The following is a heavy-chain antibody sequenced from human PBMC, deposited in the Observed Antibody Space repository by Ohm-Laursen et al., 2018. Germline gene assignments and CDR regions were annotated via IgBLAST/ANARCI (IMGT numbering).Heavy chain of an antibody. V-gene: IGHV3-66*01. D-gene: IGHD3-22*01. CDR3: AKGPGYYYDSSGYLGDY. CDR2: IYSGGST. Sequence: SLRLSCSAPGFTVSSNSLTWVRQAPGKGLEWVSVIYSGGSTYYADSVKGRFTISRDNSKNTLYLQMNSLRAEDTAVYYCAKGPGYYYDSSGYLGDYWGQGTLVTVSS. J-gene: IGHJ4*02. CDR1: GFTVSSNS.